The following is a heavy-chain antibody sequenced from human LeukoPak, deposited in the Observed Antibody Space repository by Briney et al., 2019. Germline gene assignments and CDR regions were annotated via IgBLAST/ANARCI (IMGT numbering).Heavy chain of an antibody. Sequence: GASVKVSCKVSGYTLTELSMHWVRQAPGEGLEWMGGFDPEDGETIYAQKFQGRVTMTEDTSTDTAYMELSSLRSEDTAVYYCATVSTRDSYVDYFDYWGQGTLVTVSS. V-gene: IGHV1-24*01. J-gene: IGHJ4*02. CDR1: GYTLTELS. CDR3: ATVSTRDSYVDYFDY. CDR2: FDPEDGET. D-gene: IGHD5-18*01.